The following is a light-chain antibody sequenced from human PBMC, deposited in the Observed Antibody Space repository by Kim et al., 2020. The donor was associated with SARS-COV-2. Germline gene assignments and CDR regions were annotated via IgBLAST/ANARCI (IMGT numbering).Light chain of an antibody. CDR3: QSSDSSDTFWV. J-gene: IGLJ3*02. V-gene: IGLV3-25*03. Sequence: PGQTARITCSGDALPNQYAYWFQQKPGQAPVLVIYEDTERPSGSPERFSGSTSGTTVTLTISGVQAEDEADYYCQSSDSSDTFWVFGGGTQLTVL. CDR2: EDT. CDR1: ALPNQY.